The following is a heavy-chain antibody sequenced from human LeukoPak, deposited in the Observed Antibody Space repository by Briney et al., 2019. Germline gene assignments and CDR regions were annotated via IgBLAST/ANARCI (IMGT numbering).Heavy chain of an antibody. V-gene: IGHV3-48*03. CDR3: ARDSSSSSQTEFDY. CDR1: GFTFSSYE. CDR2: ISSSGSTI. D-gene: IGHD2-2*01. Sequence: PGGSLRLSCAASGFTFSSYEMNWVRQAPGKGLEWVSYISSSGSTIYYADSVKGRFTISRDNAKNSLYLQMNSLRAEDTAVYYCARDSSSSSQTEFDYWGQGTLVTVSS. J-gene: IGHJ4*02.